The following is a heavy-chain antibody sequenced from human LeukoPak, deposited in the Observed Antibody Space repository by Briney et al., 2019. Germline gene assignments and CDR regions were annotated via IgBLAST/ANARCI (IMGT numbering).Heavy chain of an antibody. D-gene: IGHD3-22*01. Sequence: PSETLSLTCTLSGGSISTYYWSWIRQPPGKGLEWIGYIYYSGSTNYNPSLKSRVTILVDTSKNQFSLKLSSVTAADTAVYYCARDRGDYDSSGYYGYFDYWGQGALVTVSS. CDR3: ARDRGDYDSSGYYGYFDY. CDR1: GGSISTYY. J-gene: IGHJ4*02. V-gene: IGHV4-59*01. CDR2: IYYSGST.